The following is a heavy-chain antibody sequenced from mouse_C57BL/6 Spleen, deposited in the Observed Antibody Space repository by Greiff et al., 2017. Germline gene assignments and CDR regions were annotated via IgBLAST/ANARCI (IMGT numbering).Heavy chain of an antibody. J-gene: IGHJ4*01. CDR2: IDPSDSAT. CDR1: GYTFTSYW. V-gene: IGHV1-52*01. D-gene: IGHD1-3*01. CDR3: ARTNLYYAMDY. Sequence: VQLQQPGAELVRPGSSVKLSCKASGYTFTSYWMHWVKQRPIQGLEWIGNIDPSDSATHYNQKFKDKATLTVDKSSSTAYMQLSSLTSEDSAVYYCARTNLYYAMDYWGQGTSVTVSS.